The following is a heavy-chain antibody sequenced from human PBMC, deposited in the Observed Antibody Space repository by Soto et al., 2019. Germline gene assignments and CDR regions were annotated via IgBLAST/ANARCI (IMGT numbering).Heavy chain of an antibody. Sequence: QVQLVQSGVEVKKPGASVKVSCKASGYTFTSYGVSWVRQAPGQGLEWMGWISAYKGETNYAQKLRGRVTMTTDTFTNTVYMELRSLRSDDTAVYYCARDILYCGRDCYEDTFDIWGQGTMVTVSS. CDR3: ARDILYCGRDCYEDTFDI. J-gene: IGHJ3*02. V-gene: IGHV1-18*01. CDR2: ISAYKGET. D-gene: IGHD2-21*02. CDR1: GYTFTSYG.